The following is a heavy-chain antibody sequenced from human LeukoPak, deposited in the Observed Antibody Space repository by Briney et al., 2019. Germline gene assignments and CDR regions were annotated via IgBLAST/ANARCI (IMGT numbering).Heavy chain of an antibody. J-gene: IGHJ4*02. Sequence: SETLSLTCTVSGGSISSYSWNWIRQPPGKGLEWLGYIYFSGSTSYNPSLKSRVTISVDTSKNHFSLRLSSVTAADTAVYSCARDRRSSGWYYFDYWGQGTLVTVSS. CDR2: IYFSGST. CDR3: ARDRRSSGWYYFDY. V-gene: IGHV4-59*01. CDR1: GGSISSYS. D-gene: IGHD6-19*01.